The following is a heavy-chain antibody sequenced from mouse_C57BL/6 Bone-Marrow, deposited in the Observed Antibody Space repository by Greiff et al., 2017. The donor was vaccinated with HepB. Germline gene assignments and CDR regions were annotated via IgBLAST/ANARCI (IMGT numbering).Heavy chain of an antibody. D-gene: IGHD3-1*01. V-gene: IGHV1-69*01. CDR3: ASPFTRADAMDD. CDR2: IDPSDSYT. J-gene: IGHJ4*01. Sequence: QVQLQQPGAELVMPGASVKLSCKASGYTFTSYWMHWVKQRPGQGLEWIGEIDPSDSYTNYNQKFKGKSTLTVDKSSSTAYMQLSSLTSEDSAVYYCASPFTRADAMDDWGQGTSVTVSS. CDR1: GYTFTSYW.